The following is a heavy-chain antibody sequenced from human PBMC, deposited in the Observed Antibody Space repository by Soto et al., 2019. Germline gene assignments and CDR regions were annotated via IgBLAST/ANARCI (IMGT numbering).Heavy chain of an antibody. CDR2: ISGGGTTT. J-gene: IGHJ4*02. D-gene: IGHD3-10*01. V-gene: IGHV3-11*01. CDR3: AGDPYYYGSAF. CDR1: GFRFSDHY. Sequence: PGGSPRLSCAASGFRFSDHYMTWIRQAPGKGLEWVSKISGGGTTTHYADSVKGRFTVSRDNAKNSLYLQMNSLRAEDTAVYYCAGDPYYYGSAFWGQGTLVTVSS.